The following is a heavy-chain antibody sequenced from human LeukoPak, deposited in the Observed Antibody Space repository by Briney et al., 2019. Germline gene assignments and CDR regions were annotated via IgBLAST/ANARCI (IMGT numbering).Heavy chain of an antibody. CDR2: MNPNSGNT. CDR3: ARGLGSYSLYYYYYGMDV. J-gene: IGHJ6*02. CDR1: GYTFTSYD. Sequence: ASVKVSCKASGYTFTSYDINWVRQATGQGLEWVGWMNPNSGNTGYAQKFQGRVTMTRNTSISTAYMELSSLRSEDTAVYYCARGLGSYSLYYYYYGMDVWGQGTTVTVSS. D-gene: IGHD1-26*01. V-gene: IGHV1-8*01.